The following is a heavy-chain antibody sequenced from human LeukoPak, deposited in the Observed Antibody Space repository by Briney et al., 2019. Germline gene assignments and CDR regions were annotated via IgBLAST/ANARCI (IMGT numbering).Heavy chain of an antibody. J-gene: IGHJ6*03. CDR1: GYSIISDYF. CDR3: ARGEMFGDLFYYYYMDV. CDR2: IYYSGST. V-gene: IGHV4-59*01. D-gene: IGHD3-10*02. Sequence: SETLSLTCSVSGYSIISDYFWGWIRQPPGKGLEWIGYIYYSGSTNYNPSLKSRVTISVDTSKNQFSLKLSSVTAADTAVYYCARGEMFGDLFYYYYMDVWGKGTTVSVSS.